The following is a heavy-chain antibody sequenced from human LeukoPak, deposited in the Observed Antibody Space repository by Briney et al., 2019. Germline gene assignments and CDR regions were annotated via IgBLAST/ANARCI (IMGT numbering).Heavy chain of an antibody. D-gene: IGHD3-22*01. J-gene: IGHJ4*02. CDR1: GINLSNYG. CDR3: AKRGVVIRVILVGFHKEAYYFDS. Sequence: GGSLRLSCAVSGINLSNYGMSWVRQAPGKGLEWVAGISDSGGGTNYADSVKGRFTISRDNPKNTLYLQMNSLRAEDTAVYFCAKRGVVIRVILVGFHKEAYYFDSWGQGALVTVSS. V-gene: IGHV3-23*01. CDR2: ISDSGGGT.